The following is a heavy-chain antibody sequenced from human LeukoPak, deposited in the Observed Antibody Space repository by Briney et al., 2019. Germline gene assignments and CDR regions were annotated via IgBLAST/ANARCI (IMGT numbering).Heavy chain of an antibody. CDR1: GFTFSTFA. Sequence: AGGSLRLSCAASGFTFSTFAMHWVRQAPGKGLEWVTFIRYDGSIKYYADSVKGRFTISRDSSKNTLYLQMNSLRAEDTAVYYCAKGPYYNILTGYRKGGAFDVWGRGTMVTVSS. CDR3: AKGPYYNILTGYRKGGAFDV. V-gene: IGHV3-30*02. J-gene: IGHJ3*01. D-gene: IGHD3-9*01. CDR2: IRYDGSIK.